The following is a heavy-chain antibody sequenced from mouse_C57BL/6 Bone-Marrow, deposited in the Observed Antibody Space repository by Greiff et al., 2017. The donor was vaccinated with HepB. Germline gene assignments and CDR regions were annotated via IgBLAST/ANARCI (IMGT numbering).Heavy chain of an antibody. CDR1: GFTFSDYY. D-gene: IGHD2-4*01. J-gene: IGHJ2*01. CDR2: ISNGGGST. Sequence: EVQGVESGGGLVQPGGSLKLSCAASGFTFSDYYMYWVRQTPEKRLEWVAYISNGGGSTYYPDTVKGRFTISRDNAKNTLYLQMSRLKSEDTAMYYCAIHNYDSLFDYWGQGTTLTVSS. CDR3: AIHNYDSLFDY. V-gene: IGHV5-12*01.